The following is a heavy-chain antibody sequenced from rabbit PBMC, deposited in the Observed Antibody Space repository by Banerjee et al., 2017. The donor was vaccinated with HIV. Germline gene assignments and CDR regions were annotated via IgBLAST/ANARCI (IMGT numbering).Heavy chain of an antibody. CDR3: AGDLAGVIGWNFNL. V-gene: IGHV1S40*01. Sequence: QSLVESGGDQVNPGASLTLTCNAAGSDFSNNYYMSWVRQAPGKGLELMALFYANSWAGTFYAGWAKGRFSISKTSSTTVTLLMTSLTAADAATSFCAGDLAGVIGWNFNLWGQGTLVTVS. J-gene: IGHJ4*01. D-gene: IGHD4-1*01. CDR2: FYANSWAGT. CDR1: GSDFSNNYY.